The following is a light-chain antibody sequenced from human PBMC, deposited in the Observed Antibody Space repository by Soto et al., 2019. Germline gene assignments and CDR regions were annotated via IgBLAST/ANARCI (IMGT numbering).Light chain of an antibody. CDR1: QGISSA. CDR3: QQFNSYPFT. J-gene: IGKJ3*01. V-gene: IGKV1-13*02. Sequence: AIPLTQSPSSLSASVGDRVTITCRASQGISSALAWYQQKPGKAPKLLIYDASSLESGVPSRFSGSGSGTDFTLTISSLQPEDFSTYYCQQFNSYPFTFGPGTKVDIK. CDR2: DAS.